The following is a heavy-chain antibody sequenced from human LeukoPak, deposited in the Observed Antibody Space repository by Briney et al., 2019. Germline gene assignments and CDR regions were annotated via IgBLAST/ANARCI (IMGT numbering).Heavy chain of an antibody. D-gene: IGHD3-10*01. CDR3: ARVAVLLWFGEFPDWFDP. J-gene: IGHJ5*02. CDR1: RGSISSYY. Sequence: PSETLSLTCTLSRGSISSYYWSSIRQPAEEGLEWVGRIYTSGSTNYNPSLKSRVTISVDTSKNQYSLKLSSVTAADTAVYYCARVAVLLWFGEFPDWFDPWGQGTLVTVSS. CDR2: IYTSGST. V-gene: IGHV4-4*07.